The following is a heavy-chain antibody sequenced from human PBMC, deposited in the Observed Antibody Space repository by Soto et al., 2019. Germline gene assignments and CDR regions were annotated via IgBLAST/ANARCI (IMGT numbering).Heavy chain of an antibody. CDR3: ATDFREIATVAQDVS. V-gene: IGHV3-30*03. Sequence: QVQLVESGGGVVQPGTSLKLSCATSGFIFTSFGMHWLRQAPGKGLEWVAVISYDGIDENYADSVKGRFAISRDKSKSTVYLHMNTLRVEDTAVYYCATDFREIATVAQDVSWAQGTLVTVSS. J-gene: IGHJ4*02. D-gene: IGHD2-21*01. CDR1: GFIFTSFG. CDR2: ISYDGIDE.